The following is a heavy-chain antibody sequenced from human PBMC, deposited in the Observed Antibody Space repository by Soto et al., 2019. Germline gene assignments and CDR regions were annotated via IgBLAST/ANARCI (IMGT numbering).Heavy chain of an antibody. V-gene: IGHV3-33*01. D-gene: IGHD3-9*01. CDR1: GFTFSSYG. Sequence: LRLSCAASGFTFSSYGMHWVRQAPGKGLEWVAVIWYDGSNKYYADSVKGRFTISRDNSKNTLYLQMNSLRAEDTAVYYCARDLHYDILTGYYNGIDYWGQGTLVTVSS. J-gene: IGHJ4*02. CDR3: ARDLHYDILTGYYNGIDY. CDR2: IWYDGSNK.